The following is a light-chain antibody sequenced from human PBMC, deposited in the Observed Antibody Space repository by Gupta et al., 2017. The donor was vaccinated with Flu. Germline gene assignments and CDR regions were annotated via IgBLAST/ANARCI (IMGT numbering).Light chain of an antibody. V-gene: IGKV3-11*01. CDR1: QSISSY. CDR2: GAS. CDR3: QHRTNWPPST. Sequence: EIVLTQSPATLSLSPGERATLSCRASQSISSYIAWYQQKPGQAPRLLIYGASNRATGIPARFSGSGSGTDFSLTISSRGPEDFAVYYCQHRTNWPPSTFGQGTQLEIK. J-gene: IGKJ5*01.